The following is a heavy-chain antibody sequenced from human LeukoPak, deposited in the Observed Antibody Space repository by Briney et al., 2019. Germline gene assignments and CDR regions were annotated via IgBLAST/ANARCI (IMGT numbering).Heavy chain of an antibody. CDR3: AREMGIAAAGANFDY. Sequence: GGSLRLSCAASGFTFSSYAMHWVRQAPGKGLGWVAVISYDGSNKYYADSVKGRFTISRDNSKNTLYLQMNSLRAEDTAVYYCAREMGIAAAGANFDYWGQGTLVTVSS. V-gene: IGHV3-30-3*01. CDR2: ISYDGSNK. CDR1: GFTFSSYA. J-gene: IGHJ4*02. D-gene: IGHD6-13*01.